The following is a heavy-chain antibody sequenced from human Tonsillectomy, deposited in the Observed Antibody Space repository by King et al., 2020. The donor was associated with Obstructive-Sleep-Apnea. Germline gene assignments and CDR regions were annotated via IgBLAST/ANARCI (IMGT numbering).Heavy chain of an antibody. CDR3: ASKTTMNGYFDL. D-gene: IGHD3-22*01. Sequence: QLVQSGAEVKKPGASVKVSCKASGYTFTSYYMHWVRQAPGQGLEWMGIINPSGGSTTYAQKFQGRVTMTRDTSTSTVYMELSSLRSEDTALYYCASKTTMNGYFDLWGRGTLVTVSS. CDR1: GYTFTSYY. V-gene: IGHV1-46*03. CDR2: INPSGGST. J-gene: IGHJ2*01.